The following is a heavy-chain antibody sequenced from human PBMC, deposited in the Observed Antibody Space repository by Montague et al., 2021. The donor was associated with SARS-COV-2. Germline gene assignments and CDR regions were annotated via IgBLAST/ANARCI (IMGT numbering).Heavy chain of an antibody. Sequence: PALVKPTQTLTLTCTFSGFSLSTSGAGVGWIRQLPGKALEWLAPIYWDDDKRYSPSLKSRLTITKDTSKNQVVLTMTNMDPVDTATYYCAHRRGLLLSDALDIGGQGTTVTVSS. CDR1: GFSLSTSGAG. D-gene: IGHD1-26*01. J-gene: IGHJ3*02. CDR3: AHRRGLLLSDALDI. CDR2: IYWDDDK. V-gene: IGHV2-5*02.